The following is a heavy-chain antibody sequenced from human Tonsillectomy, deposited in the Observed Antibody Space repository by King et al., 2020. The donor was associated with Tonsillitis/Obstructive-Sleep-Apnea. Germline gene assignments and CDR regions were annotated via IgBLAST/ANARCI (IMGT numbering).Heavy chain of an antibody. CDR2: IDPTDSYS. D-gene: IGHD6-19*01. J-gene: IGHJ1*01. Sequence: VQLVEPGAEVKKPGESLRISCKASGYSFTSYWITWVRQMPGKGLEWMGRIDPTDSYSNYSPSFQGHVTISADKSISTAYLQWSSLKASDTAMYYCAMNTGPSLRYSSGWYFHHWGQGTLVTVSS. CDR1: GYSFTSYW. V-gene: IGHV5-10-1*01. CDR3: AMNTGPSLRYSSGWYFHH.